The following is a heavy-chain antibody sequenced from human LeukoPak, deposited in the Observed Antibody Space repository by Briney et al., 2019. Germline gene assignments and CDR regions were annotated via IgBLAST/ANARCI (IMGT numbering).Heavy chain of an antibody. CDR2: ISYDGSNK. CDR1: GFTFSSYG. Sequence: GGSLRLSCAASGFTFSSYGMHWVRQAPGKGVEWVAVISYDGSNKYYADSVKGRFTISRDNSKNTLYLQMNSLRAEDTAVYYCAKDSGYGDYDDAFDIWGQGTMVTVSS. J-gene: IGHJ3*02. CDR3: AKDSGYGDYDDAFDI. D-gene: IGHD4-17*01. V-gene: IGHV3-30*18.